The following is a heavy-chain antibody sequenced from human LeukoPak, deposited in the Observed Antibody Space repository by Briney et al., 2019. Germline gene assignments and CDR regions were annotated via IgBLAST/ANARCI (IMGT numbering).Heavy chain of an antibody. CDR2: LSGSGSST. D-gene: IGHD6-25*01. CDR1: GFTFSNFA. V-gene: IGHV3-23*01. J-gene: IGHJ4*02. Sequence: GGSLRLSCAASGFTFSNFAMSWVRQAPGKGLDWVSGLSGSGSSTFYADSVKGRFIISRDNSNSTLYLQMNSLRAEDTAVYYCAKQPKYGNGWIDFWGQGTLVTVSS. CDR3: AKQPKYGNGWIDF.